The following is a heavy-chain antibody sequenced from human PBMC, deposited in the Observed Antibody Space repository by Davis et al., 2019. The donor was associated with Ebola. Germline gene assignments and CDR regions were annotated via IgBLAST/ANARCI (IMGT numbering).Heavy chain of an antibody. CDR3: ARGTLDIEIYFDH. Sequence: GGSLRLSCAASGFDISSYGMHWVRQAPGKGLEWVAFIRYDGSETYYVDSVKGRFTISRDISKNTLSLQMNSLRSEDTALYYCARGTLDIEIYFDHWGQGTLVTVSS. CDR1: GFDISSYG. J-gene: IGHJ4*02. D-gene: IGHD1-1*01. V-gene: IGHV3-30*02. CDR2: IRYDGSET.